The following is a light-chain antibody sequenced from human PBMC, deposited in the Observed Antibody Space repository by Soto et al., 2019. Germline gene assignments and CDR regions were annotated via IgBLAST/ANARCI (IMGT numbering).Light chain of an antibody. V-gene: IGKV4-1*01. CDR1: QTLLYSSNNKNS. J-gene: IGKJ2*01. CDR3: QQYYSIPHT. CDR2: WAS. Sequence: DIVMTQSPDSLTVSLSEMANTNCKSSQTLLYSSNNKNSLAWYQQKPGQPPHLLIYWASTRESRVPDRFSGSGSGTDFTLTINSLQAEDVALYYCQQYYSIPHTFGQGTKLEIK.